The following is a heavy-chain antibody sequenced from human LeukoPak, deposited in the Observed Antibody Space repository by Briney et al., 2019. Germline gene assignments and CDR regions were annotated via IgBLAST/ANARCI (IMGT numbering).Heavy chain of an antibody. CDR2: IYYSGST. D-gene: IGHD6-13*01. J-gene: IGHJ6*02. V-gene: IGHV4-59*06. CDR3: ARGIAAAGVYYYYGMDV. Sequence: SETLSLTCTVSGGSISSYYWSWIRQHPGKGLEWIGYIYYSGSTYYNPSLKSRVTISVDTSKNQFSLKLSSVTAADTAVYYCARGIAAAGVYYYYGMDVWGQGTTVTVSS. CDR1: GGSISSYY.